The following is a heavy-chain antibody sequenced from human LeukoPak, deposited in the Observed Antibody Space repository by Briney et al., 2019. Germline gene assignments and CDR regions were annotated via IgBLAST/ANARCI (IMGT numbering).Heavy chain of an antibody. CDR2: ISYDGSNK. J-gene: IGHJ3*02. D-gene: IGHD6-13*01. CDR3: ARAGIEQQLAFDI. CDR1: GFTFSSYA. Sequence: GGSLRLSCAASGFTFSSYAMHWVRQAPGKGLEWVAVISYDGSNKYYADSVKGRFTISRDNSKNTLYLQMNSLRAEDTAVYYCARAGIEQQLAFDIWGQGTMVTVSS. V-gene: IGHV3-30-3*01.